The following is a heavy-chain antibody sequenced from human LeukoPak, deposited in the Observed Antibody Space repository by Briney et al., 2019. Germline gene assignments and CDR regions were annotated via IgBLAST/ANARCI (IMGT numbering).Heavy chain of an antibody. CDR3: AKGGSYAPLDI. CDR2: ISTSGGDA. D-gene: IGHD1-26*01. CDR1: GFTFSDSD. V-gene: IGHV3-23*01. Sequence: QPGGSLRLSCTASGFTFSDSDMTWVRQAPGKGLEWVSAISTSGGDAIYTDFVKERITIFRDKPKDTPYLQMNSLRAEDTAIYYCAKGGSYAPLDIWGQGTLVTVSS. J-gene: IGHJ4*02.